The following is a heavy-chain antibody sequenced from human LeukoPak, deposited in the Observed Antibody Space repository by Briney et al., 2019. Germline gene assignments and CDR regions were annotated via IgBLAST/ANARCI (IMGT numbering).Heavy chain of an antibody. J-gene: IGHJ4*02. D-gene: IGHD4-23*01. Sequence: GGSLRLSCAASGFTFSEYVMSWVRQAPGKGLEWVSAMSGSDTGSWYADSVKGRFTISRDTSKTTLYLQMNSLRAEDTAIYYCAKDARSFGGTYFDYWGQGIQVTVSS. CDR3: AKDARSFGGTYFDY. V-gene: IGHV3-23*01. CDR2: MSGSDTGS. CDR1: GFTFSEYV.